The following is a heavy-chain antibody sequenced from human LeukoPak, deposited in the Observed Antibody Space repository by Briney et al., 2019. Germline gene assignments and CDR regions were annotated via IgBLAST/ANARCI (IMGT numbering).Heavy chain of an antibody. Sequence: GGSLRLSCAASGFTFSNYAMHWVRQAPGKGLEWVAVISSDGSNKYYTDSVKGRFTISRDNSKNTLYLQMNSLRAEDTAVYYCAKGRGWEASYYYYYMDVWGKGTTVTISS. CDR1: GFTFSNYA. V-gene: IGHV3-30*04. CDR2: ISSDGSNK. D-gene: IGHD1-26*01. J-gene: IGHJ6*03. CDR3: AKGRGWEASYYYYYMDV.